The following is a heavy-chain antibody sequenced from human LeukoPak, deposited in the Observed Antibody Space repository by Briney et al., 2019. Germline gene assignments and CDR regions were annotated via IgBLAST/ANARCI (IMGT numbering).Heavy chain of an antibody. J-gene: IGHJ4*02. V-gene: IGHV3-66*01. CDR1: RFNVSSNF. CDR2: IYIGGST. D-gene: IGHD5-18*01. CDR3: ARTSPTQLWKLDY. Sequence: GGSLRLSCAVSRFNVSSNFMSWVRQAPGKGLECVSVIYIGGSTYYPDSVKGRFTISRDNSKNTLFLQMSSLRAEDTAVYYCARTSPTQLWKLDYWGQGTLVTVSS.